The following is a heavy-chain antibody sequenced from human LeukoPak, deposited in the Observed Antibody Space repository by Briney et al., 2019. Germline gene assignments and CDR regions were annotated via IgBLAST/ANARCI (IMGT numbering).Heavy chain of an antibody. CDR3: AKDYDFWSGYVPNGYFDY. D-gene: IGHD3-3*01. Sequence: KTGGSLRLSCAASGFTFSSYAMSWVRQAPGKGLEWVSAISGSGGSTYYADSVKGRFTISRDNSKNTLYLQMNSLRAEDTAVYYCAKDYDFWSGYVPNGYFDYWGQGTLVTVSS. CDR1: GFTFSSYA. V-gene: IGHV3-23*01. J-gene: IGHJ4*02. CDR2: ISGSGGST.